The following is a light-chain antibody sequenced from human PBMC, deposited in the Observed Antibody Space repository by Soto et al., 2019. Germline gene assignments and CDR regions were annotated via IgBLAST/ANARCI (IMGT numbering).Light chain of an antibody. CDR2: SAT. J-gene: IGKJ1*01. CDR3: QQYGSSPWT. Sequence: EIVLTQSPGTLSLSPGERAALSCRASQSVSSDYLAWYRQKPGQAPRLLIYSATTRATGIPNRFSGSGSGTAFTLTINRLEPEDFAVYYCQQYGSSPWTFGQGTKVEVK. CDR1: QSVSSDY. V-gene: IGKV3-20*01.